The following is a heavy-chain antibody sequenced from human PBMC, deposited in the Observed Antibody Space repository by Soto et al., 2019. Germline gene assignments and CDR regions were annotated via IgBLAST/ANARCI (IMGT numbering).Heavy chain of an antibody. J-gene: IGHJ4*02. CDR3: AKVFSPEGGNYFDH. CDR2: ISNSFSDGNT. CDR1: GFTFSNYA. Sequence: GGSLRLSCAASGFTFSNYAVDWVRQAPGKGLEWVSAISNSFSDGNTHYADSVKGRFTISRDNDKNTVFLEMNSLRAEDTAVYYCAKVFSPEGGNYFDHWGQGTLVTVSS. V-gene: IGHV3-23*01.